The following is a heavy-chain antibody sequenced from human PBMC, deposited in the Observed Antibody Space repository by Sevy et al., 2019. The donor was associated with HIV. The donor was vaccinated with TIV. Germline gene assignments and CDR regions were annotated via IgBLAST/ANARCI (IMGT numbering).Heavy chain of an antibody. CDR1: GFTFSIYG. J-gene: IGHJ4*02. CDR3: ARMYYDILTGYYPISNFDY. Sequence: GGSLRLSCAASGFTFSIYGMHWVRQAPGKGLEWVAVISYDGSNKYYADSVKGRFTISRDNSKNTLYLQMNSLRAEDTAVYYCARMYYDILTGYYPISNFDYWGQGTLVTVSS. V-gene: IGHV3-30*03. D-gene: IGHD3-9*01. CDR2: ISYDGSNK.